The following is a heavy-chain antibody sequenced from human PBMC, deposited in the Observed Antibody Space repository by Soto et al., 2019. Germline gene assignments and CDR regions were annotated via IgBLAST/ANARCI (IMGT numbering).Heavy chain of an antibody. CDR2: ISSSSSYI. CDR3: ARDPPYYDILTGDY. Sequence: GGSLRLSCAASGFTFGSYSMNWVRQAPGKGLEWVSSISSSSSYIYYADSVKGRFTISRDNAKNSLYLQMNSLRAEDTAVYYCARDPPYYDILTGDYWGQGPLVTVSS. D-gene: IGHD3-9*01. J-gene: IGHJ4*02. V-gene: IGHV3-21*01. CDR1: GFTFGSYS.